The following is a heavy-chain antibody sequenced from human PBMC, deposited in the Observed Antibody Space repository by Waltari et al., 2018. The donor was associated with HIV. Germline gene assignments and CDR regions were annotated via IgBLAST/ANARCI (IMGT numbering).Heavy chain of an antibody. CDR2: INSDGSIT. CDR3: AKGGTSGYTFGFGR. CDR1: GFTLSSYW. Sequence: EVQLVESGGGLVQPGGSLRLSWAASGFTLSSYWMPWARQAPGKGLVWVSRINSDGSITSHADSVKGRFTISRDNARNTLYLQMNSLGAEDTAMYYCAKGGTSGYTFGFGRWGQGTLVTVSS. V-gene: IGHV3-74*01. J-gene: IGHJ1*01. D-gene: IGHD5-18*01.